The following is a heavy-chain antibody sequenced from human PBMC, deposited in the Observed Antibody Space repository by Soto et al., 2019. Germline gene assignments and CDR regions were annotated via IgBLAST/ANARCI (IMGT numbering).Heavy chain of an antibody. CDR3: AYFPGGYDTYMADY. V-gene: IGHV3-23*01. CDR2: ISGSGGST. Sequence: EVQLLESGGGLVQPGGSPRLSCAASGFTFSSYAMSWVRQAPGKGLEWVSAISGSGGSTYYADSVKGRFTISRDNSKNTLYLQMNSLRAEDTAVYYCAYFPGGYDTYMADYWGQGTLVTVSS. D-gene: IGHD5-12*01. CDR1: GFTFSSYA. J-gene: IGHJ4*02.